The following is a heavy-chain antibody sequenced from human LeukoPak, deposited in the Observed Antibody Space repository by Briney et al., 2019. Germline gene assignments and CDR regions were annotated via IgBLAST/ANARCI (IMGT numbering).Heavy chain of an antibody. V-gene: IGHV4-61*02. Sequence: SEILSLTCTVSGDSISSGDYYWSWIRQPAGKGLEWIGRISSSGSTNYNPSLKSRVTISVDTSKNQFSLKLSSVTAADTAVYFCARGPYSYDSSGAFDIWGQGTMVTVSS. CDR3: ARGPYSYDSSGAFDI. CDR1: GDSISSGDYY. CDR2: ISSSGST. D-gene: IGHD3-22*01. J-gene: IGHJ3*02.